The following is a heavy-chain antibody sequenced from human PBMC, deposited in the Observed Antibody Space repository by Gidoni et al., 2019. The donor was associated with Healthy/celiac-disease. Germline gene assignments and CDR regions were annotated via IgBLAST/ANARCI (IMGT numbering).Heavy chain of an antibody. CDR1: GFTFSSYS. J-gene: IGHJ3*02. D-gene: IGHD6-19*01. V-gene: IGHV3-21*01. CDR3: ARSGGVIAVAGTLVPDDAFDI. Sequence: EVQLVESGGGLVKPGGSLILSCAASGFTFSSYSINWGRQAPGKGLEWVSSISSSSSYIYYADSVKGRFTISRDNAKNSLYLQMNSLRTEDTAVYYCARSGGVIAVAGTLVPDDAFDIWGQGTMVTVSS. CDR2: ISSSSSYI.